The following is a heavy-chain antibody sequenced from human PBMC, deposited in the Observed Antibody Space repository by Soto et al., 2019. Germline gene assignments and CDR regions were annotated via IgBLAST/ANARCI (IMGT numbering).Heavy chain of an antibody. CDR3: ARGPPLGYCGSTSCFIDY. Sequence: PGGSLRLSCAASGFTFSNYAIHWVRQAPGKGLEWVAVISYDGTKKFYADSVKGRFTISRDDSKNTLYLQMNSLRDEDTAVFYCARGPPLGYCGSTSCFIDYWGQGTLVTVSS. J-gene: IGHJ4*02. D-gene: IGHD2-2*01. V-gene: IGHV3-30-3*01. CDR2: ISYDGTKK. CDR1: GFTFSNYA.